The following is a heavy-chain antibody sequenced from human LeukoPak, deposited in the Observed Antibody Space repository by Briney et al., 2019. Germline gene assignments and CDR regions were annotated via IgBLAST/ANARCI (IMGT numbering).Heavy chain of an antibody. Sequence: SETLSLTCTVSGGSISSYYWSWIRQPPGKGLEWIGYIYYSGSTNYNPSLKSRVTISVDTSKNQFSLKLSSVTAADTAVYYCARQTGRVIRDYYYYGMDAWGQGTTVTVSS. CDR3: ARQTGRVIRDYYYYGMDA. V-gene: IGHV4-59*01. D-gene: IGHD3-22*01. J-gene: IGHJ6*02. CDR1: GGSISSYY. CDR2: IYYSGST.